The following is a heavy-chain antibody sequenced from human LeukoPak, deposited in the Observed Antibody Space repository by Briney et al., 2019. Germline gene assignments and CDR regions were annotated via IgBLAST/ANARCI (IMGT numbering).Heavy chain of an antibody. V-gene: IGHV3-30-3*01. CDR3: ARDGKYSSSYYYFDY. CDR1: GFTFSSYA. D-gene: IGHD6-6*01. CDR2: ISYDGSNK. Sequence: AGGSLRLSCAASGFTFSSYAMHWVRQAPGKGLEWVAVISYDGSNKYYADSVKGRFTISRDNSKNTLYLQMNSLRAEDTAVYYCARDGKYSSSYYYFDYWGQGTLVTVST. J-gene: IGHJ4*02.